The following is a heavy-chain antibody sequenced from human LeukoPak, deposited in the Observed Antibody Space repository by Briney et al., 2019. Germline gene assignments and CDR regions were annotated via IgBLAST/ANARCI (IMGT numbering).Heavy chain of an antibody. CDR2: IIPIFGTA. Sequence: GASVKVSCKASGGTFSSYAISWVRQAPGQGLEWMGGIIPIFGTANYAQKFQGSVTITTYESTSTAYMELSSLRPEDTAVYYCASHIYCGRDCYPLFDYWGQGTLVTVSS. CDR3: ASHIYCGRDCYPLFDY. D-gene: IGHD2-21*02. V-gene: IGHV1-69*05. J-gene: IGHJ4*02. CDR1: GGTFSSYA.